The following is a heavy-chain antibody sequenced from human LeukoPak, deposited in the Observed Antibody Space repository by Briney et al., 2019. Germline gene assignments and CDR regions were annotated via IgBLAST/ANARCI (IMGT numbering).Heavy chain of an antibody. V-gene: IGHV3-21*01. Sequence: PGGSLRLSCAASGFTFSSYSMSWVRQAPGKGLEWVSSISSSSSYIYFADSVKGRFTISRDNAKNSLYLQMNSLRAEDTAVYYCARGALGVSGRIVDAFDIWGQGTRVTVSS. CDR1: GFTFSSYS. CDR2: ISSSSSYI. J-gene: IGHJ3*02. CDR3: ARGALGVSGRIVDAFDI. D-gene: IGHD3-3*01.